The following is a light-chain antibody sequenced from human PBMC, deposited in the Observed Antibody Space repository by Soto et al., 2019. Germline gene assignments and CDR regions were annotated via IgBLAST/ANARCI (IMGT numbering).Light chain of an antibody. CDR1: QSVSSSY. CDR2: GAS. CDR3: QQSYSTPLT. Sequence: EIVLTQSPGTLSLSPGERATLSCRASQSVSSSYLAWYQQKPGQAPRPLIYGASSRATGIPDRFSGSGSGTDFTLTISRLEPEDFATYYCQQSYSTPLTFGGGTKVEIK. J-gene: IGKJ4*01. V-gene: IGKV3-20*01.